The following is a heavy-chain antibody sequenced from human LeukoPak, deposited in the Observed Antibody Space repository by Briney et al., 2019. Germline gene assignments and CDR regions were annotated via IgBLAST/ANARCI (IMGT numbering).Heavy chain of an antibody. V-gene: IGHV3-66*02. Sequence: GGSLRLSCAASGFTVRSNYMSWVRQAPGKGLEWVSIIYSGGSTYYTDSVKGRFTISRDNSNNTLYLQMNSLRVEDTAVYYCARDEWELLRAYWGQGTLVTASS. CDR2: IYSGGST. CDR1: GFTVRSNY. CDR3: ARDEWELLRAY. J-gene: IGHJ4*02. D-gene: IGHD1-26*01.